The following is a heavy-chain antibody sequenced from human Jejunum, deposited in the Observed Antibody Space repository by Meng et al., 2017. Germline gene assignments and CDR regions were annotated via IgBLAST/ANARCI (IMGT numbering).Heavy chain of an antibody. D-gene: IGHD3-22*01. J-gene: IGHJ4*02. Sequence: VRLQESGPGLVMPSETLSLTCTISGGSVNSGSYYWSWIRQPPGKGLEWIGYMYFSGSTNYNASLKSRVTISVDTSKKQFSLKLTSVTAADTAVYYCARGHFDKYFDSWGQGTLVTVSS. CDR3: ARGHFDKYFDS. CDR2: MYFSGST. CDR1: GGSVNSGSYY. V-gene: IGHV4-61*01.